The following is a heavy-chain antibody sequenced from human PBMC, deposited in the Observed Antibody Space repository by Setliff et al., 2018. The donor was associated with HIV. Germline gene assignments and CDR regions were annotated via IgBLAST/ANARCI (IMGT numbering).Heavy chain of an antibody. J-gene: IGHJ4*02. CDR3: LRAAESE. D-gene: IGHD3-10*01. CDR1: GFTFDEYA. V-gene: IGHV3-9*01. CDR2: IGWNGVSI. Sequence: GGSLRLSCVASGFTFDEYALHWVRQVPGKGLEWVSSIGWNGVSIAYADSVKGRFTISRDNAKSTLYLQMNSLRVEDTAVYYCLRAAESEWGQGTLVTVSS.